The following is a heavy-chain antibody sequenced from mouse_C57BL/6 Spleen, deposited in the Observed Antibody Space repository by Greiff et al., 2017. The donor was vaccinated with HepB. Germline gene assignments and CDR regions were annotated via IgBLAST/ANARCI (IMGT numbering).Heavy chain of an antibody. CDR3: ARQRTTVVATDYFDY. CDR1: GFTFSSYG. V-gene: IGHV5-6*02. D-gene: IGHD1-1*01. Sequence: EVMLVESGGDLVKPGGSLKLSCAASGFTFSSYGMSWVRQTPDKRLEWVATISSGSSYTYYQDSVKGRFTISRDNAKNTLYLQKSSLKSEDTAMYYCARQRTTVVATDYFDYWGQGTTLTVSS. CDR2: ISSGSSYT. J-gene: IGHJ2*01.